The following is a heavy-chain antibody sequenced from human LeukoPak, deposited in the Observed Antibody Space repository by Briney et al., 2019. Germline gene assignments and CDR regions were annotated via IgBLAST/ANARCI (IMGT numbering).Heavy chain of an antibody. V-gene: IGHV3-21*04. J-gene: IGHJ4*02. D-gene: IGHD1-26*01. CDR3: VRDRGTYRPIDY. CDR1: GGSISSSN. Sequence: SSETLSLTCAVSGGSISSSNWWSWVRQPPGKGLEWVSSISYTGTYIYYADSVKGRFTISRDNAQNSLYLQMNSLRAEDTAIYYCVRDRGTYRPIDYWGQGTLVTVSS. CDR2: ISYTGTYI.